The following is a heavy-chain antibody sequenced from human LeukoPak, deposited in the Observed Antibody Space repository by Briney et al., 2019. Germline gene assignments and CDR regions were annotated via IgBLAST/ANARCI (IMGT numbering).Heavy chain of an antibody. CDR3: ARVRPYGSGSYYFDY. V-gene: IGHV1-18*01. J-gene: IGHJ4*02. D-gene: IGHD3-10*01. CDR2: ISAYNGNT. CDR1: GYAFTSYG. Sequence: ASVKVSCKASGYAFTSYGISWVRQAPGQGLEWMGWISAYNGNTNYAQKLQGRVTMTTDTSTSTAYMELRSLRSDDTAVYYCARVRPYGSGSYYFDYWGQGTLVTVSS.